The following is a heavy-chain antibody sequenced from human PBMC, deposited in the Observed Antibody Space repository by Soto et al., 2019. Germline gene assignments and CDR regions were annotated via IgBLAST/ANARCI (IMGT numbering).Heavy chain of an antibody. Sequence: EVQLLESGGGLVLPGGSLRLSCAASGFIFSDYSMSWVRQAPGKGLEWVSGISGRGGSTYYADSVKGRFTISRDSSRNTLFLQMNSLRAEDTALYFCARSSGDPWEQYYFDYWGQGTLVPVSS. CDR2: ISGRGGST. CDR3: ARSSGDPWEQYYFDY. V-gene: IGHV3-23*01. CDR1: GFIFSDYS. J-gene: IGHJ4*02. D-gene: IGHD1-1*01.